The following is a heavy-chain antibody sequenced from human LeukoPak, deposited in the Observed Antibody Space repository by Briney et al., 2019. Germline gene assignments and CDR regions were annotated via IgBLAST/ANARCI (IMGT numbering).Heavy chain of an antibody. CDR3: ARDGTYYYGSGSYFY. J-gene: IGHJ4*02. D-gene: IGHD3-10*01. CDR1: GYTFTGYY. Sequence: ASVKVSCKASGYTFTGYYMHWVRQAPGQGLEWMGWISPNSGGTNYAQKFQGRVTMTRDTSISTAYMELSRLRSDDTAVYYCARDGTYYYGSGSYFYWGQGTLVTVSS. CDR2: ISPNSGGT. V-gene: IGHV1-2*02.